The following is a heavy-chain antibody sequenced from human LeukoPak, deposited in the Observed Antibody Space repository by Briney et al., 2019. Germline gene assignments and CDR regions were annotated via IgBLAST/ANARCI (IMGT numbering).Heavy chain of an antibody. CDR1: GFSFSDSY. V-gene: IGHV3-11*04. J-gene: IGHJ3*01. Sequence: PGGSLRLSCVVSGFSFSDSYMTWIRQTPGKGLESLAYISGSGHDIYYTDSVKGRFTISRDNAKNSLYLQMNSLRAEDTAVYYCARVGFRTYYYDSSGYYYGFGAFDVWGQGTMVTVSS. CDR3: ARVGFRTYYYDSSGYYYGFGAFDV. CDR2: ISGSGHDI. D-gene: IGHD3-22*01.